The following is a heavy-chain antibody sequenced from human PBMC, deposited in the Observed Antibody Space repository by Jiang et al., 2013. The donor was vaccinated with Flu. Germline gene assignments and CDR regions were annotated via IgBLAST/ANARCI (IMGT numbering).Heavy chain of an antibody. D-gene: IGHD3-22*01. Sequence: SGAEVKKPGSSVKVSCKASGGTFSSYAISWVRQAPGQGLEWMGRIIPILGIANYAQKFQGRVTITADKSTSTAYMELSSLRSEDTAVYYCARFRYYYDSSGYYDDYWGQGTLVTVSS. CDR1: GGTFSSYA. J-gene: IGHJ4*02. V-gene: IGHV1-69*04. CDR2: IIPILGIA. CDR3: ARFRYYYDSSGYYDDY.